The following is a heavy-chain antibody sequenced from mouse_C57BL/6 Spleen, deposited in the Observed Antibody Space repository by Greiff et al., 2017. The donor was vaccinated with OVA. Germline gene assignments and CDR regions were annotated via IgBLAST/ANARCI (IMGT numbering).Heavy chain of an antibody. V-gene: IGHV3-6*01. J-gene: IGHJ3*01. D-gene: IGHD3-1*01. CDR1: GYSITSGYY. CDR2: ISYDGSN. Sequence: DVQLQESGPGLVKPSQSLSLTCSVTGYSITSGYYWNWIRQFPGNKLEWMGYISYDGSNNYNPSLKNRISITRDTSKNQFFLKLNSVTTEDTATYYCAREGGYPSWFAYWGQGTLVTVSA. CDR3: AREGGYPSWFAY.